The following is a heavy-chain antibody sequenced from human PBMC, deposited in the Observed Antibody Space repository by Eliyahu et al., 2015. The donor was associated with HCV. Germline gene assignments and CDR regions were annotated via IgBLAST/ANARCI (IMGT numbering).Heavy chain of an antibody. CDR2: ISYSGST. CDR3: ARPASATVIVGGFDY. Sequence: QLQLQESGPGLVKPSETLFLTCTVSGGSIXXXTYYWGWIRQPPGRGLEWIASISYSGSTYYNPSLKSRVSISVDTSKNQFSLKLSSVTAADTAVYYCARPASATVIVGGFDYWGQGTLVTVSS. J-gene: IGHJ4*02. V-gene: IGHV4-39*07. CDR1: GGSIXXXTYY. D-gene: IGHD4-17*01.